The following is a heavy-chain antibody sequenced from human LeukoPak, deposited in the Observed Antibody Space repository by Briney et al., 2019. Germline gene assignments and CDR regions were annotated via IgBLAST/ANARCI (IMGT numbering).Heavy chain of an antibody. J-gene: IGHJ4*02. V-gene: IGHV3-7*01. CDR3: ARDRGIVGALFDY. D-gene: IGHD1-26*01. CDR2: IKEDGSEK. Sequence: GGSLRLSCAASGFTFSISSMTWVRQAPGKGLEWVANIKEDGSEKSYVDSVKGRFTISRDNAKESLYLQMNSLRAEDTAVYYCARDRGIVGALFDYWGQGTLVTVSS. CDR1: GFTFSISS.